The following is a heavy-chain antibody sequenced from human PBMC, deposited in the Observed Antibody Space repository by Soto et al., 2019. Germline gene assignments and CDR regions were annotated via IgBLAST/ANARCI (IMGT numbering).Heavy chain of an antibody. CDR2: IRSKTDGGTT. V-gene: IGHV3-15*02. CDR1: GYTFSNAW. J-gene: IGHJ4*02. Sequence: EVQLVESGGALVKPGGSLRLSCAASGYTFSNAWMSWVRQAPGKGLEWVGRIRSKTDGGTTDYAAPVKGRFIISRDDSKNTVSLQMNSLKTEDTAVYYCRTQWLDWGQGTLVTVSS. CDR3: RTQWLD. D-gene: IGHD6-19*01.